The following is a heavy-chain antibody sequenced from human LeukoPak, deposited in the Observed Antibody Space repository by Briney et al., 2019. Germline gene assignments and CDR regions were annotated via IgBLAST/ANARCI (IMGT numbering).Heavy chain of an antibody. CDR2: ISSDGSNK. V-gene: IGHV3-30*18. CDR1: GFIFGDYN. CDR3: AKGHVDTAMVSSY. D-gene: IGHD5-18*01. Sequence: GGSLRLSCAASGFIFGDYNMNWVRQAPGKGLRWMAVISSDGSNKYYADSVKGRFTISRDNSKNTLYLQMNSLRAEDTAVYYCAKGHVDTAMVSSYWGQGTLVTVSS. J-gene: IGHJ4*02.